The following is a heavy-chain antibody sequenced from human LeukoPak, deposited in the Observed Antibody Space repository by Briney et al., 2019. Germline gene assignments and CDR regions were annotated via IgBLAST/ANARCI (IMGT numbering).Heavy chain of an antibody. D-gene: IGHD2-15*01. CDR3: ARDGIVDTIYYYYGMDV. CDR2: ISSSSSYI. J-gene: IGHJ6*02. Sequence: PGGSLRLSCAASGFTFSSYSMNWVRQAPGKGLEWVSSISSSSSYIYYADSVKGRFTISRDNAKNSLYPQMNSLRAEDTAVYYCARDGIVDTIYYYYGMDVWGQGTTVTVSS. CDR1: GFTFSSYS. V-gene: IGHV3-21*01.